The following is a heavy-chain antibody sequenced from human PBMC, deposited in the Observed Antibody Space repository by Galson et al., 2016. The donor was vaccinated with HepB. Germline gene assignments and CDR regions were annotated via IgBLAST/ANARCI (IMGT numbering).Heavy chain of an antibody. V-gene: IGHV6-1*01. Sequence: CAISGDSASSYTGVWNWIRQSPSRGLEWLGRTYYRSQWYYHYAESVKGRITIYPDTSKNHFSLRLTSVTPEDTAVYYCARDSPGNSFFDYWSQGTLVTVSS. CDR2: TYYRSQWYY. CDR1: GDSASSYTGV. D-gene: IGHD4-23*01. CDR3: ARDSPGNSFFDY. J-gene: IGHJ4*02.